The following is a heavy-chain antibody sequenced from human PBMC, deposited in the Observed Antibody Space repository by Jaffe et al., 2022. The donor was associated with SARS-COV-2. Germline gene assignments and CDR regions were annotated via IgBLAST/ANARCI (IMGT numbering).Heavy chain of an antibody. CDR1: GASISTYY. J-gene: IGHJ4*02. V-gene: IGHV4-59*01. Sequence: QVQLQESGPGLVKPSETLSLTCTVSGASISTYYWGWIRQPPGKGLQCIDYIYYSGSTNYNPSLKSRVTISVDTSKNQFSLKLSSVTAADTAVYYCARLACSSTSCHAFDAWGQGTLVTVSS. CDR2: IYYSGST. CDR3: ARLACSSTSCHAFDA. D-gene: IGHD2-2*01.